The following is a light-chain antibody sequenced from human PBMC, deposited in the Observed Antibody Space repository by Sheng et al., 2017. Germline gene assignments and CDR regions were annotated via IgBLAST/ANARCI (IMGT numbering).Light chain of an antibody. CDR2: GAS. CDR1: QSVTSN. CDR3: QQCSIWPLT. V-gene: IGKV3D-15*01. Sequence: EIVMTQSPATLSVSPGERVTLSCRASQSVTSNLAWYQQKPGQAPRLLIYGASTRATGIPARFSGSGFGTDFTLTISSLEPEDSAVYYCQQCSIWPLTFGGGTKVEIK. J-gene: IGKJ4*01.